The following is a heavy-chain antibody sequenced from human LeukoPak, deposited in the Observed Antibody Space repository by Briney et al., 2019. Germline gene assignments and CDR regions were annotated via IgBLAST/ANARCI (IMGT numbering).Heavy chain of an antibody. J-gene: IGHJ4*02. Sequence: PGGSLRLSCAASGFTFSSYGMHWVRQAPGKGLEWVAFIRYDGSNKYYADSVKGRFTISRDNSKNTLYLQMNSLRAEDTAVYYCAKLPRWVGATTGYYYFDYWGQGTLVTVSS. CDR3: AKLPRWVGATTGYYYFDY. D-gene: IGHD1-26*01. CDR1: GFTFSSYG. V-gene: IGHV3-30*02. CDR2: IRYDGSNK.